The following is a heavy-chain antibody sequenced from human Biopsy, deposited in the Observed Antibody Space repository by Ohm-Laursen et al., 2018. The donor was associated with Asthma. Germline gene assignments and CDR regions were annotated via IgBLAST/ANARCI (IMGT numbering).Heavy chain of an antibody. V-gene: IGHV3-23*01. CDR2: ISGSGGST. Sequence: SLRLSCTASGFTFSIYAMSWVRQAPGKGLEWVSAISGSGGSTYYADSVKGRFTISRDNSKNTLYLQMNSLRAEDTAVYYCAKDRDYDILTGPPGFDYWGQGTLVTVSS. D-gene: IGHD3-9*01. CDR3: AKDRDYDILTGPPGFDY. J-gene: IGHJ4*02. CDR1: GFTFSIYA.